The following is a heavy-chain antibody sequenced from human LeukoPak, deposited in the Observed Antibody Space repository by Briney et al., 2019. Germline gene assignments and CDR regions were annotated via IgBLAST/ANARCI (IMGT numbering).Heavy chain of an antibody. D-gene: IGHD2-2*02. CDR2: ISSSSSTI. CDR1: GFTFSSYS. Sequence: PGGSLRLSCAASGFTFSSYSMNWVRQAPGKGLEWVSYISSSSSTIYYADSVKGRFTISRDNAKNSLYLQMNSLRAEDTAVYYCARLYCSSTSCYISEQNFDYWGQGTLVTVSS. V-gene: IGHV3-48*01. J-gene: IGHJ4*02. CDR3: ARLYCSSTSCYISEQNFDY.